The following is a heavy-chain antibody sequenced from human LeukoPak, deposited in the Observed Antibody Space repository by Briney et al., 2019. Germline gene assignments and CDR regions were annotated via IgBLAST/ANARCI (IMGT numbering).Heavy chain of an antibody. Sequence: SETLSLTCTVSGGSINSDYWSWIRQPPGKGLEWIGYIYYTGSTNYNPSLKSRVTISVDTSKNQFSLKLSSVTAADTAVYYCASLRSSSWYYFDYWGQGTLVTVSS. CDR2: IYYTGST. D-gene: IGHD6-13*01. CDR3: ASLRSSSWYYFDY. J-gene: IGHJ4*02. CDR1: GGSINSDY. V-gene: IGHV4-59*08.